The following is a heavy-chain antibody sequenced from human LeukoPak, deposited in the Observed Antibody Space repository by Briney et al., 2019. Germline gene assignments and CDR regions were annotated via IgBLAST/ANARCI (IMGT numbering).Heavy chain of an antibody. CDR3: ARWYSSSLYYMDV. CDR1: GGSFSGYY. J-gene: IGHJ6*03. CDR2: INHSGST. D-gene: IGHD6-13*01. Sequence: SETLSLTCAVYGGSFSGYYWSWIRQPPGKGLEWIGEINHSGSTNYNPSLKSRVTISVDTSKNQFSLKLSSVTAADTAVYYCARWYSSSLYYMDVWGKGTTVTISS. V-gene: IGHV4-34*01.